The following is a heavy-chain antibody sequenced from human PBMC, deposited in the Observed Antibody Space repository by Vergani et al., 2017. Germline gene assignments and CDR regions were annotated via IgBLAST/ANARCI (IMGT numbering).Heavy chain of an antibody. V-gene: IGHV5-51*01. CDR3: GRLDSGYDSVWSAGWFDP. D-gene: IGHD5-12*01. J-gene: IGHJ5*02. Sequence: EVQLVQSGAEVKKPGESLKISCKGSGYSFTSYWIGWVRQMPGKGLEWMGIIYPGDSDTRYSPSFQGQVTISADKSISTAYLQWSSLKASDTAMYYCGRLDSGYDSVWSAGWFDPWGQGTLVTVSS. CDR1: GYSFTSYW. CDR2: IYPGDSDT.